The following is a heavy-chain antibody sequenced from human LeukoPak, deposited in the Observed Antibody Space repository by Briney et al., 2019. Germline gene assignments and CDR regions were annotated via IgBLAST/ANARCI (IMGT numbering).Heavy chain of an antibody. CDR3: AKDPSSGWYSLAKYFQH. CDR2: ISSSSSYI. J-gene: IGHJ1*01. V-gene: IGHV3-21*04. D-gene: IGHD6-19*01. CDR1: GFTFSSYS. Sequence: GGSLRLSCAASGFTFSSYSMNWVRQAPGKGLEWVSSISSSSSYIYYADSVKGRFTISRDNAKNSLYLQMNSLRAEDTAVYYCAKDPSSGWYSLAKYFQHWGQGTLVTVSS.